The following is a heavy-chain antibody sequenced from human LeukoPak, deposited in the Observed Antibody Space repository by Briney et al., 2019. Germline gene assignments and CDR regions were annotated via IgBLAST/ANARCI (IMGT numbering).Heavy chain of an antibody. CDR2: ASYSGST. Sequence: KPSETLSLTCSVSGDSISSNGYYWGWIRQPPGKGLEWIGSASYSGSTFYNPSLKSRVTISVDTSKNQFSLKLSSVTAADTAVYYCAREGTHGGPDYWGQGTLVTVSS. D-gene: IGHD4-23*01. CDR3: AREGTHGGPDY. CDR1: GDSISSNGYY. V-gene: IGHV4-39*07. J-gene: IGHJ4*02.